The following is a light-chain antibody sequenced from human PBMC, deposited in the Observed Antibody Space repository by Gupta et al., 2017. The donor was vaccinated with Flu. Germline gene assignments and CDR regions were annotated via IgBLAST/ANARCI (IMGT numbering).Light chain of an antibody. CDR1: QSVGTY. Sequence: IVLTQSPATLSLSPGERATLSCRASQSVGTYLAWYQQQPGQTPRLLVYDASNRDTGIPARVSGSGCGTDFTLTISSREPEDFAVDDCQKHSNWHPYTFGQGTRLEI. CDR2: DAS. J-gene: IGKJ2*01. V-gene: IGKV3-11*01. CDR3: QKHSNWHPYT.